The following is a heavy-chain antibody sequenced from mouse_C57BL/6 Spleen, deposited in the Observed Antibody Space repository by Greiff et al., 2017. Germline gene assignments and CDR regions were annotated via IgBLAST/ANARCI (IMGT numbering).Heavy chain of an antibody. CDR1: GFTFTDYY. CDR3: AIYIPPQTAQALYAMDY. Sequence: EVQLVESGGGLVQPGGSLSLSCAASGFTFTDYYMSWVRQPPGKALEWLGFIRNKANGYTTEYSASVKGRFTISRDNSQSILYLQMNALRAEDSATYYCAIYIPPQTAQALYAMDYWGQGTSVTVSS. D-gene: IGHD3-2*02. V-gene: IGHV7-3*01. CDR2: IRNKANGYTT. J-gene: IGHJ4*01.